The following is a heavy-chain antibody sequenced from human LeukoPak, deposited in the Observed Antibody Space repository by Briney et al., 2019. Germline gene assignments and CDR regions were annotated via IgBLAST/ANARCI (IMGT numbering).Heavy chain of an antibody. Sequence: PGGSLRLSCAASGFTFSSYGMHWVRQAPGKRLEWVAVISYDGSNKYYADSVKGRFTISRDNSKNTLYLQMNSLRAEDTAVYYCAKDRGYSYGSLGMDVWGQGTTVTVSS. CDR1: GFTFSSYG. V-gene: IGHV3-30*18. CDR3: AKDRGYSYGSLGMDV. J-gene: IGHJ6*02. CDR2: ISYDGSNK. D-gene: IGHD5-18*01.